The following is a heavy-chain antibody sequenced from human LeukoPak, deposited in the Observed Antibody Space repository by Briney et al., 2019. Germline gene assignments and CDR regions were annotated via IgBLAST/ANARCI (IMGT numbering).Heavy chain of an antibody. CDR1: GGSISSYY. D-gene: IGHD6-13*01. CDR2: VYYSGGT. J-gene: IGHJ5*02. Sequence: SETLSLTCTVSGGSISSYYWSWIRQPPGKGLEWIGYVYYSGGTNYNPSLKSRVYISVDTSKNQFSLKLRSVTAADTAVYYCVRAAGSSSWSTWGQGALVTVSS. CDR3: VRAAGSSSWST. V-gene: IGHV4-59*01.